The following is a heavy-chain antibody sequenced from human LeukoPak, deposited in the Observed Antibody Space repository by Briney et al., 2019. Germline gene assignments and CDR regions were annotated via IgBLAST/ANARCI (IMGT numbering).Heavy chain of an antibody. V-gene: IGHV4-4*07. CDR3: AVGGSSWYSSFDY. CDR1: GDSISNYY. D-gene: IGHD6-13*01. J-gene: IGHJ4*02. Sequence: PSETLSLTCTVSGDSISNYYWSWIRQPAGKGLEWIGRIYTSGSTNYNPSLKSRVTISVDTSKNQFSLKLSSVTAADTAVYYCAVGGSSWYSSFDYWGQGTLVTVSS. CDR2: IYTSGST.